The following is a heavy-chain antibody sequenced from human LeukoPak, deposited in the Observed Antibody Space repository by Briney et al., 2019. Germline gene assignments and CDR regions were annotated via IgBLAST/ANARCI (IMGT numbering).Heavy chain of an antibody. CDR1: SDAISDTGYS. D-gene: IGHD5-18*01. Sequence: SETLSLTCAVSSDAISDTGYSWNWIRQPPGKDLEWIGYIHNNGNTFYSPSLKSRLTISIDRSKNQFSLRLTSVTAADTAVYFCARNSYSYGPNFDFWGQGILVTVSS. V-gene: IGHV4-30-2*01. J-gene: IGHJ4*02. CDR2: IHNNGNT. CDR3: ARNSYSYGPNFDF.